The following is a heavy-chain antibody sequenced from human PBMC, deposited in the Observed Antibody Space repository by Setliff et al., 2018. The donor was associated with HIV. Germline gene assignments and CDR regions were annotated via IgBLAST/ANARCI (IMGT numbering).Heavy chain of an antibody. Sequence: PSETLSLTCTVSGGSISSHFWSWIRQPPGKGLEWIGIIYHNGNTNYNPSLKSRVTISVDTSKNQFSLKLRSVTAADTAVYYCARGADYGGNSGEGFDPWGQGTLVTVSS. CDR2: IYHNGNT. CDR3: ARGADYGGNSGEGFDP. CDR1: GGSISSHF. J-gene: IGHJ5*02. V-gene: IGHV4-59*11. D-gene: IGHD4-17*01.